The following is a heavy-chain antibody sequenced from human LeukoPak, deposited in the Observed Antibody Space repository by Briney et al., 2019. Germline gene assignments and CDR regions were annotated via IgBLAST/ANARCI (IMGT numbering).Heavy chain of an antibody. CDR1: GGTFSSYA. D-gene: IGHD1-26*01. CDR3: ASGVGATAEFDY. V-gene: IGHV1-69*04. CDR2: IIPILGIA. J-gene: IGHJ4*02. Sequence: GASVKVSCKASGGTFSSYAISWVRQAPGQGLEWMGRIIPILGIANYAQKFQGRVTITADKSTSTAYMELSSLRSEDTAVYYCASGVGATAEFDYWGQGTLATVSS.